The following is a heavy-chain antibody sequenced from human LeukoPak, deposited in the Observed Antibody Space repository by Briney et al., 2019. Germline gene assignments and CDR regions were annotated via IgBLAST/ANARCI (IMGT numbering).Heavy chain of an antibody. V-gene: IGHV1-69*01. CDR2: IIPIFGTA. D-gene: IGHD3-10*01. CDR1: GGTFSSYA. CDR3: ARTPPTYYYGSGSPYYFDY. J-gene: IGHJ4*02. Sequence: GSSVKVPCKASGGTFSSYAISWVRQAPGQGLEWMGGIIPIFGTANYAQKFQGRVTITADESTSTAYMELSSLRSEDTAVYYCARTPPTYYYGSGSPYYFDYWGQGTLVTVSS.